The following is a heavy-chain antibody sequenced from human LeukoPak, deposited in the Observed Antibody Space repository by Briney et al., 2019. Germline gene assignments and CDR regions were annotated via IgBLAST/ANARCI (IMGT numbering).Heavy chain of an antibody. J-gene: IGHJ5*02. CDR2: ISAYNGNT. V-gene: IGHV1-18*01. D-gene: IGHD6-13*01. CDR3: ARDDWVAAAGNRFDP. CDR1: GYTFTSYG. Sequence: GASVKVSCKASGYTFTSYGISWVRRAPGQGLEWMGWISAYNGNTNYAQKLQGRVTMTTDTSTSTAYMELRSLRSDDTAGYYCARDDWVAAAGNRFDPWGQGTLVTVSS.